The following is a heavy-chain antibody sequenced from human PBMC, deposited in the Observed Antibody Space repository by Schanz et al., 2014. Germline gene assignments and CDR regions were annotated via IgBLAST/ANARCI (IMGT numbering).Heavy chain of an antibody. V-gene: IGHV3-21*06. CDR3: ARDADYNPTSDFWYDAYDF. J-gene: IGHJ3*01. Sequence: EVQLVESGGGLVKPGGSLRLSCVASGFIFSSYNMNWVRQSPGKGLEWVSFLSSDSRHVYYVESAKGRFTVSRDNAENSLYLHMRSLRVDDTAVYYCARDADYNPTSDFWYDAYDFWGQGTVVTVSS. CDR1: GFIFSSYN. D-gene: IGHD1-1*01. CDR2: LSSDSRHV.